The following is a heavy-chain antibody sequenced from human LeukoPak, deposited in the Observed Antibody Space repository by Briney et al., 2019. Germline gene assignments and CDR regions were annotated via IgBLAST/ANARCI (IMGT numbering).Heavy chain of an antibody. D-gene: IGHD3-22*01. V-gene: IGHV3-21*01. Sequence: GGSLRLSCAASGFTFSSYSMNWVRQAPGKGLEWVSSISSSSSYIYYADSVKGRFTISRDNAKNSLYLQMNSLRAEDTAVYYCARDCDTSGYYYCGMDVWGQGTTVAVSS. CDR1: GFTFSSYS. J-gene: IGHJ6*02. CDR3: ARDCDTSGYYYCGMDV. CDR2: ISSSSSYI.